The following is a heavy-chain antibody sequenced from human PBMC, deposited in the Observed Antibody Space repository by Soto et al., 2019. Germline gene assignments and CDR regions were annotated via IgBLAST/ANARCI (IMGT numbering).Heavy chain of an antibody. Sequence: GASVKVSCKASGYTFTSYYMHWVRQAPGQGLEWMGIINPSGGSTSYAQKFQGRVTMTRDTSTSTVYMELSSLRSEDTAVYYCARGLLNWNYGYYYFDYWGQGTLVTVSS. CDR3: ARGLLNWNYGYYYFDY. CDR1: GYTFTSYY. D-gene: IGHD1-7*01. CDR2: INPSGGST. J-gene: IGHJ4*02. V-gene: IGHV1-46*03.